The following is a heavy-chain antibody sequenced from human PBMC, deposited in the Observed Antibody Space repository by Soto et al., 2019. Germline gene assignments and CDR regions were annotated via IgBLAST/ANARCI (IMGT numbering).Heavy chain of an antibody. CDR3: ARDPKQAYYDILTGYYTPTGNNYYGMDV. D-gene: IGHD3-9*01. CDR1: GFSLYSYV. V-gene: IGHV3-33*01. CDR2: IWYEGSNK. Sequence: QPAGSLRLSCASSGFSLYSYVMDLALQAPGKWLEGVAVIWYEGSNKYYADSVKGRFTISRDNSKNTLYLQMNSLRAEDTAEYYCARDPKQAYYDILTGYYTPTGNNYYGMDVWGQGTTVTV. J-gene: IGHJ6*02.